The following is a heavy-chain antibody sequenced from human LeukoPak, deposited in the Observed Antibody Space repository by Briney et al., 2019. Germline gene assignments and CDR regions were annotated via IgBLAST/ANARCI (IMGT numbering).Heavy chain of an antibody. D-gene: IGHD3-10*01. CDR2: ITAYNGNT. V-gene: IGHV1-18*01. CDR3: ARDYRGEDY. CDR1: GYIFSSYG. Sequence: ASVKVSCKASGYIFSSYGISWVRQAPGQGLEWMGWITAYNGNTDYAQKLQGRVTMTTDTSTSTAYMELRSLKSDDTAVYYCARDYRGEDYWGQGTLVTVSS. J-gene: IGHJ4*02.